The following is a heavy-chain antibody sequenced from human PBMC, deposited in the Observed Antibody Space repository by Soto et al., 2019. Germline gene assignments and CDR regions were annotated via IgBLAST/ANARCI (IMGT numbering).Heavy chain of an antibody. V-gene: IGHV4-30-2*01. CDR1: GGSLSSGGYS. CDR2: IYDNGNT. J-gene: IGHJ5*02. CDR3: ARVGGWLDP. D-gene: IGHD3-16*01. Sequence: PSETLSLTCAVSGGSLSSGGYSWNWIRQPPGKALEWIGYIYDNGNTYYNPSLKSRVTMSVARSKNQFSLNLTSVTAADTAVYFCARVGGWLDPWGQGTLVTVSS.